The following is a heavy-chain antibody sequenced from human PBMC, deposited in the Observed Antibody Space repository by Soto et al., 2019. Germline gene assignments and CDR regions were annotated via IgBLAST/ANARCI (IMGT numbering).Heavy chain of an antibody. J-gene: IGHJ4*02. CDR1: GGTFSSYA. D-gene: IGHD5-18*01. Sequence: EASVKVSCKASGGTFSSYAISWVRQAPGQGLEWMGGIIPIFGTANYAQKFQGRVTITADESTSTAYMELSSLRSEDTAVYYCARVLVSGYSYGFLDYWGQGTLVTVSS. CDR2: IIPIFGTA. CDR3: ARVLVSGYSYGFLDY. V-gene: IGHV1-69*13.